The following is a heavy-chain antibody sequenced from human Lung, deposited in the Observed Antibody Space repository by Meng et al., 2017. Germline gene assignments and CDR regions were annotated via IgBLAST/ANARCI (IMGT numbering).Heavy chain of an antibody. D-gene: IGHD6-19*01. V-gene: IGHV6-1*01. CDR1: GDSVSSNSAA. CDR2: TYYRSKWYN. CDR3: ARSQQWLDS. Sequence: QVHVQQSGPGLVKPSQTLSLTCAISGDSVSSNSAAWNWLRQSPSRGLEWLGRTYYRSKWYNGYAVSVRSRITINPDTSKNQFSLQLNSVTPEDTAVYYCARSQQWLDSWGQGTLVTVSS. J-gene: IGHJ4*02.